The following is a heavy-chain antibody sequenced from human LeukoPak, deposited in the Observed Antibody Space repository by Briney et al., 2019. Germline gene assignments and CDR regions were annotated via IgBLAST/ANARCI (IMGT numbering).Heavy chain of an antibody. V-gene: IGHV3-33*01. D-gene: IGHD3-16*01. CDR3: ARDLKVRWGSLHYGMDV. CDR2: IWSDGSNK. J-gene: IGHJ6*02. Sequence: PGRSLRLSCAASGFTFSNYGMHWVRQAPGKGLEWVAVIWSDGSNKYYADSVKGRFTISRDNSKNTLYLQMNSLRAEDTAVYYCARDLKVRWGSLHYGMDVWGQGTTVTVSS. CDR1: GFTFSNYG.